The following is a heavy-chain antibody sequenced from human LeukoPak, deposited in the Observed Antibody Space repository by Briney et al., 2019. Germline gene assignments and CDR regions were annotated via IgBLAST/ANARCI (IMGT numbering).Heavy chain of an antibody. CDR2: IYTTGAT. CDR3: GRQGYTASHYFLDF. Sequence: SSETLSLTCTVSSGSINSYFWGWVRQPPGKGLEWIGRIYTTGATRYNPSLKSRLTMSIDTSTNQFSLKLTSMTAADTAVYYCGRQGYTASHYFLDFWSQGTLVAVSS. D-gene: IGHD2-2*02. J-gene: IGHJ4*02. V-gene: IGHV4-4*07. CDR1: SGSINSYF.